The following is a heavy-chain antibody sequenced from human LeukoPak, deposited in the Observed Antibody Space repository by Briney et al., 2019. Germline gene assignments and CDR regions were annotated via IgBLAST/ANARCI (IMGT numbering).Heavy chain of an antibody. CDR2: IIPLLGIA. CDR1: GDTLNSYA. CDR3: ATVPTTVTTSANFDY. Sequence: SVKVSCKASGDTLNSYAISWVRQAPGQGLEWMGRIIPLLGIANYAQKFQGRVTISADKSTSTAYMELSSLRSEDTAVYYCATVPTTVTTSANFDYWGQGTLVTVSS. J-gene: IGHJ4*02. V-gene: IGHV1-69*04. D-gene: IGHD4-17*01.